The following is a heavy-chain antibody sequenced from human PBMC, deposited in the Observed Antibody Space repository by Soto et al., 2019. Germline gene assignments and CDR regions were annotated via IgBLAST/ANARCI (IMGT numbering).Heavy chain of an antibody. V-gene: IGHV3-23*01. CDR2: VSPSGDTT. CDR3: VREPDV. Sequence: GGSLRLSCEASGFIFSTYSMTWVRQGPGKGLEWVAAVSPSGDTTHYADSLKGRLTISRDNSKNTVSLQMNSLSADDTGLYYCVREPDVWGQG. J-gene: IGHJ6*02. CDR1: GFIFSTYS.